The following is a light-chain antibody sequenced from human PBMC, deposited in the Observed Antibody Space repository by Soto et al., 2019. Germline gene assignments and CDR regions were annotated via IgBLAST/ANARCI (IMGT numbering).Light chain of an antibody. CDR1: QSVTSSY. CDR3: QQCGSAPLT. V-gene: IGKV3-20*01. CDR2: GAS. J-gene: IGKJ1*01. Sequence: IVLTHAPGTLSLSPGESATLSCRDSQSVTSSYLAWYQQKPGQAPRLLIYGASSRATGVPDRFSGSGSETDFTLTISRLEPEDFAVYYCQQCGSAPLTFGQGTKVDIK.